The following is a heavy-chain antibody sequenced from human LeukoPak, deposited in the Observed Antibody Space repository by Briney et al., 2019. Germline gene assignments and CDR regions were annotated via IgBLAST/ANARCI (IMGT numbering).Heavy chain of an antibody. V-gene: IGHV4-34*01. CDR1: GGSFSGYY. D-gene: IGHD3-10*01. CDR3: ARLAYYYGSGSYYKGDFDY. Sequence: PSETLSLTCAVYGGSFSGYYWSWIRQPPGKGLEWIGEINHSRSTNYNTSLKSRVTISVDTSKNQFSLKLSSVTAADTAVYYCARLAYYYGSGSYYKGDFDYWGQGTLVTVSS. J-gene: IGHJ4*02. CDR2: INHSRST.